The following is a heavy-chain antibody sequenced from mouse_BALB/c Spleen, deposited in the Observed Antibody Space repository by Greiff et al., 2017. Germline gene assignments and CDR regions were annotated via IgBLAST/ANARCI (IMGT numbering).Heavy chain of an antibody. CDR3: ARTFTTGVAKSPYWYFDV. J-gene: IGHJ1*01. Sequence: VKLVESGPGLVAPSQSLSITCTVSGFSLTSYGVHWVRQPPGKGLEWMGVIWAGRSTNYNSAHMSRLSISKDNSKSQVFLKMNSLQTDDTAMYYCARTFTTGVAKSPYWYFDVWGAGTTVTVSS. D-gene: IGHD1-1*01. V-gene: IGHV2-9*02. CDR1: GFSLTSYG. CDR2: IWAGRST.